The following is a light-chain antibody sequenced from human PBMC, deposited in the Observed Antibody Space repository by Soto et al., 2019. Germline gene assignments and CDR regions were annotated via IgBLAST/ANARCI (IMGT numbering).Light chain of an antibody. J-gene: IGLJ2*01. CDR2: DTS. CDR1: TGAVTSGRY. Sequence: QAVVTQEPSLTVSPGGTVTLTCASSTGAVTSGRYPYWFQQKPGQAPRTLIYDTSNKHSWTPARFSGSLLGGKPALTLSGAQPEDEAEYFCLLSYGGARRVFGGGTKLTVL. CDR3: LLSYGGARRV. V-gene: IGLV7-46*01.